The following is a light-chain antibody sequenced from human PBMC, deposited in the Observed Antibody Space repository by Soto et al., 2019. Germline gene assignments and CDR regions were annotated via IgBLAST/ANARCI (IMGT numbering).Light chain of an antibody. CDR3: QHYNSYSEA. J-gene: IGKJ1*01. CDR2: KAS. CDR1: QTISSW. Sequence: DIQMTQSPSTLSGSVGDRVTITCRASQTISSWLAWYQQKPGTAPKLLIYKASTLKSGVPSRFSGSGSGTEFTLTISSLQTDDFATYYCQHYNSYSEALGQGTKVDIK. V-gene: IGKV1-5*03.